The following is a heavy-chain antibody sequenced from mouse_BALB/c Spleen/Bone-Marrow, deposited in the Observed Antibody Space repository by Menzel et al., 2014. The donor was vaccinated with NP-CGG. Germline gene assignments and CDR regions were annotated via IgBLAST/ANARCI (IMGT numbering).Heavy chain of an antibody. J-gene: IGHJ1*01. D-gene: IGHD2-14*01. CDR3: ARRRYDVGYFDV. CDR1: GYTFTDYY. CDR2: IYPGSGNT. Sequence: VQVVESGPELVKPGASVKISCKASGYTFTDYYINWVKQRPGQGLEWIGWIYPGSGNTKYNEKFKGKATLTVDTSSSTTYMHLSSLTSEDTAVYFCARRRYDVGYFDVWGAGTTVTVSS. V-gene: IGHV1-84*02.